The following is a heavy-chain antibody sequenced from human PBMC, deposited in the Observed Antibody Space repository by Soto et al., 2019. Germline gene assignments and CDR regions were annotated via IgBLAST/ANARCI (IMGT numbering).Heavy chain of an antibody. J-gene: IGHJ6*02. V-gene: IGHV1-18*04. CDR2: ISAYNGNT. D-gene: IGHD6-6*01. CDR1: GYTFTSYG. CDR3: ARGFGARPYYYYYGMDV. Sequence: ASVKVSCKASGYTFTSYGISWVRQAPGQGLEWMGWISAYNGNTNYAQKLQGRVTMTTDTSTSTAYMELRSLRSDDTAVYYCARGFGARPYYYYYGMDVWGQGTTVTVSS.